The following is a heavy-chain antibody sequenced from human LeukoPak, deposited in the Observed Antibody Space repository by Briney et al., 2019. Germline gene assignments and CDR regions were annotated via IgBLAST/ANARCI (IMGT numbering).Heavy chain of an antibody. D-gene: IGHD2-8*01. Sequence: ASETLSITCTVSGGSISSYYWSWIRQPPGKGLEWIGYIYYSGSTNYNPSLKSRVTISVDTSKNQFSLKLSSVTAADTAVYYCARGDRWSVYYFDYWGQGTLVTVSS. CDR2: IYYSGST. J-gene: IGHJ4*02. CDR1: GGSISSYY. V-gene: IGHV4-59*01. CDR3: ARGDRWSVYYFDY.